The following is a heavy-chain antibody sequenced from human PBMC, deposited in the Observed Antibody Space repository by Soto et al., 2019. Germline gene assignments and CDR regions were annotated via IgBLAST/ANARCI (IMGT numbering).Heavy chain of an antibody. J-gene: IGHJ4*02. CDR2: INHSGST. CDR3: ARGADYGDYAY. Sequence: QVQLQQWGAGLLKPSETLSLTCAVYGGSFSGYYWSWIRQPPEKGLEWIGEINHSGSTNYNPSLKSRVTISVDTSKNQFSLKLSSVTAADTAVYYCARGADYGDYAYWGQGTLVTVSS. CDR1: GGSFSGYY. D-gene: IGHD4-17*01. V-gene: IGHV4-34*01.